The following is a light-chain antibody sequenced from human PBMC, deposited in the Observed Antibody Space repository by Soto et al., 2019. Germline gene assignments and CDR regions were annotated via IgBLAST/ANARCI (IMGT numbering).Light chain of an antibody. V-gene: IGLV1-40*01. CDR1: SSDIGAGYD. CDR3: QSYDSSLSGSSYV. CDR2: DNS. J-gene: IGLJ1*01. Sequence: QSVLTQPPSVSGAPGQRVTISCTGSSSDIGAGYDVHWYQQLPGTAPKLLIYDNSNRPSGVPDRFSGSKSGTSASLAIIGLQAEDEADYYCQSYDSSLSGSSYVFGTGTKVTVL.